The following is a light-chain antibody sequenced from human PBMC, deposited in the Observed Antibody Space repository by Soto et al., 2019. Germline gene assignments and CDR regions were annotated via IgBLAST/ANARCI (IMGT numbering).Light chain of an antibody. J-gene: IGKJ1*01. V-gene: IGKV3-20*01. CDR1: QSVGNN. CDR2: GAS. CDR3: QQYGSSPT. Sequence: EIVMTQSPATLSVSPGERATLSCRASQSVGNNLAWYQQKPGQAPRLLIYGASSRATGIPDRFSGSGSGTDFTLTISRLEPEDFVVYYCQQYGSSPTFGQGTKVDIK.